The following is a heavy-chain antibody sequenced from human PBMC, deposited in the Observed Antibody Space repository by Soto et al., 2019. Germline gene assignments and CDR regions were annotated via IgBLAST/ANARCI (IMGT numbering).Heavy chain of an antibody. V-gene: IGHV3-53*01. CDR2: LYSDDTT. J-gene: IGHJ3*02. D-gene: IGHD3-22*01. CDR1: GFTVSNKY. CDR3: ARSDPSDSSGYHVGAFDI. Sequence: GGSLRLSCAASGFTVSNKYMSWVRQGPGKGLEWVSVLYSDDTTDYADSVKGRFIVSRDKSNITLYLQMNTLRAEDTAVYYCARSDPSDSSGYHVGAFDIWRQGTVVTVS.